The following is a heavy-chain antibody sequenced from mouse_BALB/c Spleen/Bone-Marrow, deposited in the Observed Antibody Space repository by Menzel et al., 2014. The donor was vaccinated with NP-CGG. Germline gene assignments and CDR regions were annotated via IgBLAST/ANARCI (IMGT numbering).Heavy chain of an antibody. CDR1: GYTFTNYW. CDR2: IFPGIGTT. V-gene: IGHV1S132*01. CDR3: ARGGNYGY. D-gene: IGHD2-1*01. Sequence: QVQLQQSGAELVKPGASVKLSCKTSGYTFTNYWIQWVKQRPGQGLGWIGEIFPGIGTTYYNEKLKGKATLTIDTSSSTAYMQLSSLTSEDSAVYCCARGGNYGYWGQGTTLTVSS. J-gene: IGHJ2*01.